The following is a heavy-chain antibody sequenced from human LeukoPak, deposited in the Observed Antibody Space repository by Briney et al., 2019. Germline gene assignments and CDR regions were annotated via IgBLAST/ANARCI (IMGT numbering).Heavy chain of an antibody. D-gene: IGHD2-21*01. CDR2: ISGSGGST. CDR3: ASSIRGDWFDP. Sequence: GGSLRLSCAASGFTFSSYAMSWVRQAPGKGLEWGSAISGSGGSTYYADSVKGRFTISRDNSKNPLYLQMNSLRAEDTAVYYCASSIRGDWFDPWGQGTLVTVSS. V-gene: IGHV3-23*01. J-gene: IGHJ5*02. CDR1: GFTFSSYA.